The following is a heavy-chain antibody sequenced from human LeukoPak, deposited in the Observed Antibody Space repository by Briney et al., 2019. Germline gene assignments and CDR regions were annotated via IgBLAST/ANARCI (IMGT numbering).Heavy chain of an antibody. V-gene: IGHV4-59*08. D-gene: IGHD3-16*01. Sequence: SETLSLTCTVSGVSISSYYWSWIRQPPGKGLEWIGYIYYSGSTNYNPSLKSRLTISVDTSKNQFSLKLSSVTAADTAVYYCARFGTITYFDYWGQGTLVTVSS. J-gene: IGHJ4*02. CDR1: GVSISSYY. CDR3: ARFGTITYFDY. CDR2: IYYSGST.